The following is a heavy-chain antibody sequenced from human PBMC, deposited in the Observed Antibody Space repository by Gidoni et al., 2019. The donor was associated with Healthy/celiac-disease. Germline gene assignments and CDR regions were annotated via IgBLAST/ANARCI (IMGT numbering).Heavy chain of an antibody. V-gene: IGHV1-69*02. D-gene: IGHD5-12*01. Sequence: QVQLVQSGAEVKKPGSSVKVSCKASGGTFSSYTISWVRQAPGQGLEWMGRIIPILGIANYAQKFQGRGTITADKSTSTAYMELSSLRSEDTAVYYCARAPTRGYDFLDPQDVWGQGTTVTVSS. CDR3: ARAPTRGYDFLDPQDV. J-gene: IGHJ6*02. CDR1: GGTFSSYT. CDR2: IIPILGIA.